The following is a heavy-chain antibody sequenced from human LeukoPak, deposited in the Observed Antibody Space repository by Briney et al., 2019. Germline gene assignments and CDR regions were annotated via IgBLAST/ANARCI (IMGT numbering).Heavy chain of an antibody. Sequence: SVKVSCKASGGTFSSYAISWVRQAPGQGLEWMGRIIPILGIANYAQKFQGRVTITADKSTSTAYMELSSLRSEDTAVYYCAPQRETTIFGVPEYYYGMDVWGQGTTVTVSS. CDR3: APQRETTIFGVPEYYYGMDV. CDR1: GGTFSSYA. J-gene: IGHJ6*02. D-gene: IGHD3-3*01. CDR2: IIPILGIA. V-gene: IGHV1-69*04.